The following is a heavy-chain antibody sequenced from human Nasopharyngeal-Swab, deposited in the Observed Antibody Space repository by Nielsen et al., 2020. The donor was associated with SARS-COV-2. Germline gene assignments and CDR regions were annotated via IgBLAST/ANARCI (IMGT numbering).Heavy chain of an antibody. CDR3: LWSPTGDLTWYFDL. J-gene: IGHJ2*01. D-gene: IGHD7-27*01. V-gene: IGHV1-69*13. Sequence: SVKVSCKAPGGTFSSYAISWVRQAPGQGLEWMGGIIPIFGTANYAQKFQGRVTITADESTSTAYMELSSLRSEDTAVYYCLWSPTGDLTWYFDLWGRGTLVTVSS. CDR2: IIPIFGTA. CDR1: GGTFSSYA.